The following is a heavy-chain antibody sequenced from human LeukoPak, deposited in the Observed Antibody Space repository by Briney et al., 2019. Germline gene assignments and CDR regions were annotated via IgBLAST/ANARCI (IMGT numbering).Heavy chain of an antibody. Sequence: SETLSLTCAVYGGSFSGYYWSWIRQPPGKGLEWIGEINHSGSTNYNPSLKSRVTISVDTSKNQFSLKLSSVTAADTAVYCCATGDYWGQGTLVTVSS. D-gene: IGHD3-10*01. CDR2: INHSGST. CDR3: ATGDY. J-gene: IGHJ4*02. CDR1: GGSFSGYY. V-gene: IGHV4-34*01.